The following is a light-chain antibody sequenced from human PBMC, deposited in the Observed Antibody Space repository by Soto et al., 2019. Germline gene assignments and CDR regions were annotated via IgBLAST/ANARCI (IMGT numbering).Light chain of an antibody. V-gene: IGLV3-9*01. CDR2: RDR. Sequence: SYELTQPLSVSVAPGQTARITCGGNNIGSKNVHWYQQKPDQAPVLVIYRDRNRPSGIPERFSGSNSGNTATLTISRAQAGDEADYYCQVWDSSTAWVFGGGTQLTVL. J-gene: IGLJ3*02. CDR3: QVWDSSTAWV. CDR1: NIGSKN.